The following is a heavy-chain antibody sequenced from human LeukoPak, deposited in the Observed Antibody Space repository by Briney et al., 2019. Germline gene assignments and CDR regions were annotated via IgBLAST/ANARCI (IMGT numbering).Heavy chain of an antibody. J-gene: IGHJ6*03. CDR2: IYYSGST. Sequence: SETLSLTCSVSGGSISSSSYHWGWIRQSPGKGLEWIGNIYYSGSTYYSPSLKSRLTISVDTSKNQFSLKLSSVTAADTAVYYCARIQYYYCCMDVWGKGTTVTISS. D-gene: IGHD3-16*01. CDR1: GGSISSSSYH. V-gene: IGHV4-39*01. CDR3: ARIQYYYCCMDV.